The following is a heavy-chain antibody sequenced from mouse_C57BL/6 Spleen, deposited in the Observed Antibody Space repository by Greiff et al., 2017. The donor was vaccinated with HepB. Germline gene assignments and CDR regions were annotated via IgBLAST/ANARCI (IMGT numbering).Heavy chain of an antibody. CDR3: ERQRTGTWFAY. V-gene: IGHV5-6*01. CDR2: ISSGGSYT. CDR1: GFTFSSYG. J-gene: IGHJ3*01. D-gene: IGHD4-1*01. Sequence: EVQRVESGGDLVKPGGSLKLSCAASGFTFSSYGMSWVRQTPDKRLEWVATISSGGSYTYYPDSVKGRFTISRDNAKNTLYLQMSSLKSEDTAMYYCERQRTGTWFAYWGQGTLVTVSA.